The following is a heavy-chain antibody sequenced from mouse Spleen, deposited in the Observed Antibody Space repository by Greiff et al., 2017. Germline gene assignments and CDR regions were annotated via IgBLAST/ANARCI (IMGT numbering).Heavy chain of an antibody. V-gene: IGHV5-16*01. J-gene: IGHJ1*03. CDR3: ARDGYSRYFDV. Sequence: EVKVVESEGGLVQPGSSMKLSCTASGFTFSDYYMAWVRQVPEKGLEWVANINYDGSSTYYLDSLKSRFIISRDNAKNILYLQMSSLKSEDTATYYCARDGYSRYFDVWGTGTTVTVSS. CDR2: INYDGSST. CDR1: GFTFSDYY. D-gene: IGHD2-3*01.